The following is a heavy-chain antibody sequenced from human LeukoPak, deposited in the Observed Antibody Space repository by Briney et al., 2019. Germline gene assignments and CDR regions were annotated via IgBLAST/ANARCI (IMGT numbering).Heavy chain of an antibody. CDR3: VRVGGASSILSAFDI. CDR1: GGSINSYY. V-gene: IGHV4-59*01. D-gene: IGHD6-6*01. Sequence: SETLSLTCTVSGGSINSYYWSWIRQPPGKGLEWIGYIYNSETINYNPSLTSRVTISLDTSKNQVSLKLTSVTAADTAVYYCVRVGGASSILSAFDIWGQGTMVTVSS. CDR2: IYNSETI. J-gene: IGHJ3*02.